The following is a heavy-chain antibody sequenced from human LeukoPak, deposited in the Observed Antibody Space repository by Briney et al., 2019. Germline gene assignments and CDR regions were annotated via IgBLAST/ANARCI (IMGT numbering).Heavy chain of an antibody. CDR2: IIPIFGTA. CDR1: GGTFSSYA. CDR3: ARAFYPGPYYYYGMDV. Sequence: EASVKVSCKASGGTFSSYAISWVRQAPGQGLEWMGGIIPIFGTANYAQKFQGRVTITADKSTSTAYMELSSLRSEDTAVYYCARAFYPGPYYYYGMDVWGKGTTVTVSS. V-gene: IGHV1-69*06. D-gene: IGHD3-16*02. J-gene: IGHJ6*04.